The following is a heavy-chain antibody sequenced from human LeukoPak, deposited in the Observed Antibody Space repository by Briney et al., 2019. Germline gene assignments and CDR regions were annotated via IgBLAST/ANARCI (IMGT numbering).Heavy chain of an antibody. J-gene: IGHJ6*02. D-gene: IGHD6-19*01. CDR2: IYYSGST. Sequence: SETLSLTCTVSGGSVSSGSYYWSWIRQPPGKGLEWIGYIYYSGSTNYNPSLKSRVTISVDTSKNQFSLKLSSVTAADTAVYYCARDRGESSGGWYTGDYYYYGMDVWGQGTTVTVSS. CDR1: GGSVSSGSYY. CDR3: ARDRGESSGGWYTGDYYYYGMDV. V-gene: IGHV4-61*01.